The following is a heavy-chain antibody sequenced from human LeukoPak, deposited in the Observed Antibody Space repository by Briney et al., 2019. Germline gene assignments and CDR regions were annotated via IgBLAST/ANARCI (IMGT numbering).Heavy chain of an antibody. J-gene: IGHJ3*02. CDR1: GGSISSSTYY. D-gene: IGHD6-13*01. Sequence: SETLSLTCTVHGGSISSSTYYWGWIRQPPGKGLEWIGSIYYSGSTYYNASLKSRVTISADTSKNQFSLKLSSVTAADTAVYYCARPLSGSSSWHGDAFDIWGQGTMVTVSS. V-gene: IGHV4-39*01. CDR3: ARPLSGSSSWHGDAFDI. CDR2: IYYSGST.